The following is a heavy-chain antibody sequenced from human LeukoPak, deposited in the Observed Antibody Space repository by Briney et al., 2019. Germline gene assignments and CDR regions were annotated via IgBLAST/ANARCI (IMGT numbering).Heavy chain of an antibody. J-gene: IGHJ5*02. CDR1: GYTFTTYH. CDR2: IIPSNGDT. V-gene: IGHV1-46*01. CDR3: ARTTPVITHPFDP. Sequence: ASVKVSCKASGYTFTTYHIHWVRLAPGQDLEWLGTIIPSNGDTSYAQSFQGRVTMTRNTSTTTVYMDLSSLKSDDTAVYYCARTTPVITHPFDPWGQGTQVIVSS. D-gene: IGHD4-23*01.